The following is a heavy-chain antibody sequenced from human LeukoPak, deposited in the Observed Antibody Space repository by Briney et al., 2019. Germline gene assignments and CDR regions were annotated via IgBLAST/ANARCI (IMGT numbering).Heavy chain of an antibody. Sequence: NPGGSLRLSCAASGFTFSSYSMNWVRQAPGKGLEWVSSISSSSSYIYYADSVKGRFRISRDNAKSSLDLEMNSLRAEDTAVYYCARAMSTFGGVRNYSDSWGQGTLVTVSS. D-gene: IGHD3-16*01. CDR1: GFTFSSYS. V-gene: IGHV3-21*06. CDR2: ISSSSSYI. CDR3: ARAMSTFGGVRNYSDS. J-gene: IGHJ4*02.